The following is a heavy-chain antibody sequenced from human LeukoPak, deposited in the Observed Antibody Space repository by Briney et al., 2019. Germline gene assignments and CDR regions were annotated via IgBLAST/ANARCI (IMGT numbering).Heavy chain of an antibody. CDR3: ARDPGGLTFDY. CDR2: IWYDGSNK. D-gene: IGHD3-10*01. CDR1: GFTFSSYG. Sequence: GGSLRLSCAASGFTFSSYGMHWVRQAPGKGLEWVAVIWYDGSNKYYADSVKGRFTISRDNSKNTLYLQMNSLRAEDTAVYYCARDPGGLTFDYWGQGTLVTVSS. V-gene: IGHV3-33*01. J-gene: IGHJ4*02.